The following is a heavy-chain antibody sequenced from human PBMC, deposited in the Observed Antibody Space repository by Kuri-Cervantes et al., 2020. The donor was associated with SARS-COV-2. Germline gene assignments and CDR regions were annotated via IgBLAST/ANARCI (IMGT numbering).Heavy chain of an antibody. CDR1: GGSFSGYY. D-gene: IGHD1-14*01. CDR2: INHSGST. V-gene: IGHV4-34*01. J-gene: IGHJ4*02. Sequence: GSLRLSCAVYGGSFSGYYWSWIRQPPGKGLEWIGEINHSGSTNYNPSLKSRVTISVDTSKNQFSLKLSSVTAADTAVYYCASTGRAEDWGQGTLVTVSS. CDR3: ASTGRAED.